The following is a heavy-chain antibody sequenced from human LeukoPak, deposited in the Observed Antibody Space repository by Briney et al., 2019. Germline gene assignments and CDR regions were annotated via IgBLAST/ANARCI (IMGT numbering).Heavy chain of an antibody. CDR2: ISGSSSYI. CDR1: GFTFSNYY. J-gene: IGHJ5*02. Sequence: PGGSLRLSCAASGFTFSNYYMNWVRQAPGKGLEWVSSISGSSSYIYYADSVKGRFTISRDNAKNSLYLQINSLRAEDTAVYYCARDVYYYDSSGFDPWGQGTLVTVSS. D-gene: IGHD3-22*01. CDR3: ARDVYYYDSSGFDP. V-gene: IGHV3-21*01.